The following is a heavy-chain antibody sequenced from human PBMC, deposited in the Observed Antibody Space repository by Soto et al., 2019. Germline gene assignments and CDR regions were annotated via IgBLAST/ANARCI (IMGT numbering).Heavy chain of an antibody. J-gene: IGHJ5*02. CDR1: GFTFSSYG. D-gene: IGHD3-10*01. CDR3: ARDGVRGVTALNWFDP. V-gene: IGHV3-33*01. CDR2: IWYDGSNK. Sequence: GGSLRLSCAASGFTFSSYGMHWVRQAPGKGLEWVAVIWYDGSNKYYADSVKGRFTISRDNSKNTLYLQMNSLRAEDTAVYYCARDGVRGVTALNWFDPWGQGTLVTVSS.